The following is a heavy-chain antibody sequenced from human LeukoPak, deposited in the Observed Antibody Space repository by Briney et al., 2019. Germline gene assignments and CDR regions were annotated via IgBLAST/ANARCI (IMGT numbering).Heavy chain of an antibody. CDR2: IYHSGST. CDR3: ARVFRPTITMVRGVSRWFDP. V-gene: IGHV4-4*02. J-gene: IGHJ5*02. CDR1: GGSISSSNW. Sequence: SGTRSLTCAVSGGSISSSNWWSWVRQPPGKGLEWIGEIYHSGSTNYNPSLKSRVTISVDESKNQFSLKLSSVTAADTAVYYCARVFRPTITMVRGVSRWFDPWGQGTLVTVSS. D-gene: IGHD3-10*01.